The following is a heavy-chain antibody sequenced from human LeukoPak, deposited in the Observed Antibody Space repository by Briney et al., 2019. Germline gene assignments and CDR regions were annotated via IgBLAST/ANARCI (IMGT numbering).Heavy chain of an antibody. Sequence: PSETLSLTCAVYGASFRAYYWSWIRQAPGKGLEWIGEINDSGHARYNASLKSRVTMSVDTSKNQFSLKLKSVTAADTAVYYCASSRDLYHDIFTSYWYFDVWGRGSLVTVSS. V-gene: IGHV4-34*01. D-gene: IGHD3-9*01. CDR1: GASFRAYY. CDR3: ASSRDLYHDIFTSYWYFDV. CDR2: INDSGHA. J-gene: IGHJ2*01.